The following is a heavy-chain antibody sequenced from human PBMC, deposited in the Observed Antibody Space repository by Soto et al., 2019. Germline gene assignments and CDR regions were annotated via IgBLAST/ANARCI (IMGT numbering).Heavy chain of an antibody. CDR3: AAAPGSYYDILTGYYMLPDHYGMDV. J-gene: IGHJ6*04. V-gene: IGHV1-58*01. CDR1: GFTFTSSA. CDR2: IVVGSGNT. Sequence: SVKVSCKASGFTFTSSAVQWVRQARGQRLEWIGWIVVGSGNTNYAQRFQERVTITRDMSTSTAYMELSSLRSEDTAVYYCAAAPGSYYDILTGYYMLPDHYGMDVWGKGTTVTVS. D-gene: IGHD3-9*01.